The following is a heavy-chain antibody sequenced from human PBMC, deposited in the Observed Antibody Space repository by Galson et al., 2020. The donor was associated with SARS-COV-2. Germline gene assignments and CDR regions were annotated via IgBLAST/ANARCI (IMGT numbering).Heavy chain of an antibody. Sequence: GESLKISCQGSGYNFIGYYISWVRQMPGKGLEWMGKIDPDDSSVTYSPAFQGHVSMSADRSTRTAYLQWSSLKASDTATYFCARQGQWPPERSDVNYWGQGTRVIVSS. CDR3: ARQGQWPPERSDVNY. CDR2: IDPDDSSV. V-gene: IGHV5-10-1*01. J-gene: IGHJ4*02. CDR1: GYNFIGYY. D-gene: IGHD6-19*01.